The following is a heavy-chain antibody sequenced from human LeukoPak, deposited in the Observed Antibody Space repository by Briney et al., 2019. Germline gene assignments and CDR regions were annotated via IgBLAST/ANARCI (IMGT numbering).Heavy chain of an antibody. V-gene: IGHV1-46*01. J-gene: IGHJ6*03. D-gene: IGHD2-2*01. Sequence: ASVKVSCKASGYTFTSYYMHWVRQAPGQGLEWMGIINPSGGSTSYAQKFQGRVTMTRDTSTSTGYMELSSLRSEDTAVYYCASQLPINYYYMDVWGKGTTVTISS. CDR3: ASQLPINYYYMDV. CDR1: GYTFTSYY. CDR2: INPSGGST.